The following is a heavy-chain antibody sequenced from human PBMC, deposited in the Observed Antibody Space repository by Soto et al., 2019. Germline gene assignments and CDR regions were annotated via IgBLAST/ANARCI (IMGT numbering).Heavy chain of an antibody. D-gene: IGHD3-3*01. CDR3: ARRAIFGVVISYGMDV. V-gene: IGHV4-39*01. CDR2: MYYSGNT. CDR1: GGSISSTSYY. J-gene: IGHJ6*02. Sequence: SETLSLTCTVSGGSISSTSYYWGWIRQPPGKGLVWIGSMYYSGNTYYNPSLKSRVTISVDTSKNQFSLKLISVTVTDTAVYYCARRAIFGVVISYGMDVWGQGTTVTVSS.